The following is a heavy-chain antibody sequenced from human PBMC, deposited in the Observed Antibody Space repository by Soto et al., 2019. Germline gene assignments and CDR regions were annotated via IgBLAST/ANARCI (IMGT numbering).Heavy chain of an antibody. CDR2: IYYSGST. J-gene: IGHJ4*02. D-gene: IGHD5-12*01. CDR3: ARGRVGYGVRGLDY. CDR1: GGSIISYY. V-gene: IGHV4-59*01. Sequence: SETLSLTCTVSGGSIISYYWSWILQPPGKGLEWIGYIYYSGSTNYNPSLKSRVTISVDTSKNQFSLKLSSVTAADTAVYYCARGRVGYGVRGLDYWGQGTLVTVSS.